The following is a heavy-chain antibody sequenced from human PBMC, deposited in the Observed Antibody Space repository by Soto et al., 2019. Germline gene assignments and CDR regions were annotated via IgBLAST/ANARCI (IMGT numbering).Heavy chain of an antibody. V-gene: IGHV3-48*01. CDR2: ISSSSSTI. J-gene: IGHJ6*03. Sequence: GGSLRLSCAASGFTFSSYSMNWVRQAPGKGLEWVSYISSSSSTIYYADSVKGRFTISRDNAKNSLYLQMNSLRAEDTAVYYCARDQEQQLVPEYYYYYMDVWGKGTTVTVSS. D-gene: IGHD6-13*01. CDR1: GFTFSSYS. CDR3: ARDQEQQLVPEYYYYYMDV.